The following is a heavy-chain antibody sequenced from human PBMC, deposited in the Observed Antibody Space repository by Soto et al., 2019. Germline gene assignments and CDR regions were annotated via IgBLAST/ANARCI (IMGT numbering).Heavy chain of an antibody. D-gene: IGHD3-22*01. CDR2: ISAYNGNT. CDR3: ARDEDGYYDRALPSDY. J-gene: IGHJ4*02. Sequence: ASVKVSCKASGYTFTSYGISWVRQAPGQGLECMGWISAYNGNTNYAQKLQGRVTMTTDTSTSTAYMELRSLRSDDTAVYYCARDEDGYYDRALPSDYWGQGTLVTVSS. CDR1: GYTFTSYG. V-gene: IGHV1-18*01.